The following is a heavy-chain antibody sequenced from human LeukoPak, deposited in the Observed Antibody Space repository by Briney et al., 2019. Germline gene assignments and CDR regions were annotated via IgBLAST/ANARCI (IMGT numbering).Heavy chain of an antibody. CDR2: MNPNSGNT. V-gene: IGHV1-8*01. CDR3: ARVYDFWSGYPHFDY. Sequence: ASVKVSCKASGYTFTSYDINWVRQATGQGLEWMGWMNPNSGNTGYAQKFQDRVTMTRNTSISTAYMELSSLRSEDTAVYYCARVYDFWSGYPHFDYWGQGTLVTVSS. J-gene: IGHJ4*02. D-gene: IGHD3-3*01. CDR1: GYTFTSYD.